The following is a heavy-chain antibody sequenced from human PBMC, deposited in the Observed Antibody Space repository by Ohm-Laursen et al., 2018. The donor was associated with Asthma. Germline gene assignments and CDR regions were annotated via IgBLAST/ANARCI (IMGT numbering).Heavy chain of an antibody. J-gene: IGHJ6*02. CDR3: AREGYCSSTSCYGGYYYYGMDV. CDR1: GYTFTGYY. D-gene: IGHD2-2*01. CDR2: INPNSGGT. V-gene: IGHV1-2*04. Sequence: ASVKVSCKASGYTFTGYYMHWVRQAPGQGLEWMGWINPNSGGTNYAQKFQGWVTMTRDTSISTAYMELSRLRSDDTAVYYCAREGYCSSTSCYGGYYYYGMDVWGQGTTVTVSS.